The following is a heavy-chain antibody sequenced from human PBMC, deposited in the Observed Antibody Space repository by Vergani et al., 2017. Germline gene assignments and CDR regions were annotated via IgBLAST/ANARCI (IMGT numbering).Heavy chain of an antibody. V-gene: IGHV4-39*07. J-gene: IGHJ5*02. CDR3: ARGPDGYCSSTSCENWFDP. CDR1: GGSISSSSYY. D-gene: IGHD2-2*01. CDR2: IYYSGST. Sequence: QLQLQESGPGLVKPSETLSLTCTVSGGSISSSSYYWGWIRQPPGTGLEWIGSIYYSGSTYYNPSLKSRVTRSEDTSKNQFCLKLSSVTAADTAVYYCARGPDGYCSSTSCENWFDPWGQGSLVTVSS.